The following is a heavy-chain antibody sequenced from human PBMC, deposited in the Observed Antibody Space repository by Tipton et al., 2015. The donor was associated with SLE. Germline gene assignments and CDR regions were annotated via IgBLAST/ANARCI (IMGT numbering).Heavy chain of an antibody. CDR3: ARERGSYYYFDS. CDR2: MFHSGST. J-gene: IGHJ4*02. CDR1: GYSIGSGYY. Sequence: TLSLTCDVSGYSIGSGYYWGWIRQPPGKGLEWIASMFHSGSTFYNPSLKSRVTISVDTSKNQFYLELKSVTAADTAVYYCARERGSYYYFDSWGQGTLATVSS. V-gene: IGHV4-38-2*02. D-gene: IGHD3-10*01.